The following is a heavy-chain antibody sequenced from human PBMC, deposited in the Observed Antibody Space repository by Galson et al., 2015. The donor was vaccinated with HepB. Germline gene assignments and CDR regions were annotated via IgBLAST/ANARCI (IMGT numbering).Heavy chain of an antibody. J-gene: IGHJ4*02. CDR1: GFTFSDYY. Sequence: SLRLSCAASGFTFSDYYMSWIRQAPGKGLEWVSYISSSGSTIYYADSVKGRFTISRDNAKNSLYLQMYSLRAEDTAVYYCARSVERGRVEMATICNYWGQGTLVTVSS. CDR3: ARSVERGRVEMATICNY. D-gene: IGHD5-24*01. V-gene: IGHV3-11*01. CDR2: ISSSGSTI.